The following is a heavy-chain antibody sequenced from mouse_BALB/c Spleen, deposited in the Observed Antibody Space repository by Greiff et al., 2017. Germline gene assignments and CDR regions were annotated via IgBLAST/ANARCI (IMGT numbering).Heavy chain of an antibody. V-gene: IGHV2-4-1*01. D-gene: IGHD1-1*01. Sequence: VQLQQSGPGLVQPSQSLSITCTVSGFSFTSYGVHWVRQSPGKGLEWLGVIWSGGSTDYNAAFISRLSISKDNYKSQVFFKMNSLQADDTAIYYCARKLTTVGEDAMDYWGQGTSVTVSS. CDR2: IWSGGST. CDR3: ARKLTTVGEDAMDY. CDR1: GFSFTSYG. J-gene: IGHJ4*01.